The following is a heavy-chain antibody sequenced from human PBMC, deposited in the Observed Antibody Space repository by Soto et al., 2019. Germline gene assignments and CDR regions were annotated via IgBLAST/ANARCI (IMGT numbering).Heavy chain of an antibody. J-gene: IGHJ3*02. Sequence: GGSLRLSCAASGFTFSTYAMSWVRQAPGKGLEWVSAISGSGSSTYYADSVKGRFTISRDNSKNTVHLQMNSLRAEDTAVYYCARGDYYDTSGPFSDAFDIWGQGTMVTVSS. D-gene: IGHD3-22*01. CDR2: ISGSGSST. CDR1: GFTFSTYA. CDR3: ARGDYYDTSGPFSDAFDI. V-gene: IGHV3-23*01.